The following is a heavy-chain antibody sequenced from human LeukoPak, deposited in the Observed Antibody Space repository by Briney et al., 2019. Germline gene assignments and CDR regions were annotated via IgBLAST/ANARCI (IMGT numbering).Heavy chain of an antibody. CDR1: GGSISSYY. CDR3: ARDRGYSYAFDY. CDR2: IYTSGST. D-gene: IGHD5-18*01. V-gene: IGHV4-4*07. Sequence: PSETLSLTCTVSGGSISSYYWSWIRQPAGKGLDWIGRIYTSGSTNYNPSLKSRVTMSVDTSKNQFSLKLSSVTAADTAVYYCARDRGYSYAFDYSGRRTLVTLSS. J-gene: IGHJ4*02.